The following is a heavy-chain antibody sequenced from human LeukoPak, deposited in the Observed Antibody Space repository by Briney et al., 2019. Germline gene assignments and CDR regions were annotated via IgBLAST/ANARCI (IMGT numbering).Heavy chain of an antibody. CDR2: ISWNSDTI. V-gene: IGHV3-9*01. J-gene: IGHJ4*02. D-gene: IGHD1-26*01. CDR3: VKGSGSYWRLYYFDY. Sequence: QPGGSLRLYCAASGFTFDDYAMHWVRQGPGKGLEWVSGISWNSDTIGYADSVKGRFTISRDNAKNSLYLQMNSLRAEDTALYYCVKGSGSYWRLYYFDYWGQGTLVTVSS. CDR1: GFTFDDYA.